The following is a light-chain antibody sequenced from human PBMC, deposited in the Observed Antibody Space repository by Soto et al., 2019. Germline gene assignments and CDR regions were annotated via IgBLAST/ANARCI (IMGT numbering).Light chain of an antibody. J-gene: IGLJ3*02. V-gene: IGLV1-44*01. CDR3: AAWYDSQNAREV. Sequence: QSVLTQTPSASGTPGQTVTISCSGSRSNIGNNAVSWYQQFPGTAPKLLIYNNNQRPSGVPDRFSGSKSGTSPSLAISGLQSEDEGDYYCAAWYDSQNAREVCGGGTKLTVL. CDR2: NNN. CDR1: RSNIGNNA.